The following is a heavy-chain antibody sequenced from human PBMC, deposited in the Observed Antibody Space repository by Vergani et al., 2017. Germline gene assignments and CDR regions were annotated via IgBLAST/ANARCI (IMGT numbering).Heavy chain of an antibody. Sequence: EVQLLESGGGLVQPGGSLRLSCAASGFTFSSYAMSWVRQAPGKGLEWVSAISGSGGSTYYADSVKGRFTISRDNSKNTLYLQMNSLRAEDTAVYYCARASPRYDFWSGYYTYYYYGMDVWGQGTTVTVSS. CDR3: ARASPRYDFWSGYYTYYYYGMDV. D-gene: IGHD3-3*01. CDR2: ISGSGGST. V-gene: IGHV3-23*01. CDR1: GFTFSSYA. J-gene: IGHJ6*02.